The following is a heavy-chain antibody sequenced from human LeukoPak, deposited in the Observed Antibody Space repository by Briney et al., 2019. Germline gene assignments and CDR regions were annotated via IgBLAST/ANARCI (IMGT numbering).Heavy chain of an antibody. CDR1: GYTFTGYY. CDR2: INPNSGGT. D-gene: IGHD2-8*01. J-gene: IGHJ4*02. Sequence: ASVKVSCKASGYTFTGYYMHWVRQAPGQGLEWMGRINPNSGGTNYAQKFQGRVTMTRDTSISTAYMELSRLRSDDTAVYYCARDIYCTNVVCYRLGYWGQGTLVTVSS. V-gene: IGHV1-2*06. CDR3: ARDIYCTNVVCYRLGY.